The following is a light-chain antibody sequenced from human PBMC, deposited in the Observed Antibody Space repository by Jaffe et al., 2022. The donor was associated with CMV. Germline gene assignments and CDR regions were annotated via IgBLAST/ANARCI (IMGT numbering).Light chain of an antibody. CDR1: NIGGRN. V-gene: IGLV3-9*01. J-gene: IGLJ1*01. CDR3: QVWDSSGGV. Sequence: SYELTQPLSVSVTLGQTARITCGGNNIGGRNVHWYQQKPGQAPVLVIYRDTNRPSGIPERFSGSNSGNTATLTISRAQAGDEADYYCQVWDSSGGVFGTGAKVTVV. CDR2: RDT.